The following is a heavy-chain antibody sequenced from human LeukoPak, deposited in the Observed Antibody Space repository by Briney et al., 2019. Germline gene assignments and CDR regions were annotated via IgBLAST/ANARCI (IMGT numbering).Heavy chain of an antibody. CDR3: DS. CDR2: TSSSDAGT. V-gene: IGHV3-23*01. Sequence: PGGSLRLSCAASGFTFSSYWMSWVRQAPGKGLEWVAATSSSDAGTYHADSVRGRFTISRDNSKNTLYLQMNSLRAEDAAVYPFDSWGQGTLVTVSS. CDR1: GFTFSSYW. J-gene: IGHJ4*02.